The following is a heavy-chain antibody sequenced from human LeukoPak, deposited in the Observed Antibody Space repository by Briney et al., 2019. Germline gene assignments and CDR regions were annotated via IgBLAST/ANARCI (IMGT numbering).Heavy chain of an antibody. CDR1: GFTFSSYA. J-gene: IGHJ3*02. D-gene: IGHD4-17*01. Sequence: GGSLRLSCAASGFTFSSYAMSWVRQAPGKGLEWVSAISGSGGSTYYADSVKGRFTISRDNSKNTLYLQMNSLRAEDTAVYYCGNLDYGDFDAFDIWGQGTMVTVSS. CDR3: GNLDYGDFDAFDI. V-gene: IGHV3-23*01. CDR2: ISGSGGST.